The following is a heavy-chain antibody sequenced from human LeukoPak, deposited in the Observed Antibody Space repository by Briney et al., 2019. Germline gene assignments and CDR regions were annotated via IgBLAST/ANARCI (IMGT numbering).Heavy chain of an antibody. CDR3: ARSNWGGQLERFNWFDP. J-gene: IGHJ5*02. CDR2: IYHSGST. CDR1: GGSISSSNW. V-gene: IGHV4-4*02. D-gene: IGHD1-1*01. Sequence: PSGTLSLTCAVSGGSISSSNWWGWVRQPPGKGLEWIGEIYHSGSTNYNPSLKSRVTISVDKSKNQFSLKLSSVTAADTAVYYCARSNWGGQLERFNWFDPWGQGTLVTVSS.